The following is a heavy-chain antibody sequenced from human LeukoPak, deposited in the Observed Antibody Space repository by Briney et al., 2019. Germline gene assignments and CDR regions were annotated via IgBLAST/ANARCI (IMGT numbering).Heavy chain of an antibody. CDR1: GFTFSSYD. CDR3: AKQTCDFWIGFLGTTGGFDY. V-gene: IGHV3-33*06. Sequence: GGSLSLSCAASGFTFSSYDMHWVRQAPGKGLEWVAVIWYDGSNKYYADSVKGRFTIYRDNSKNTLYLQMNSLRAEDTAVYCWAKQTCDFWIGFLGTTGGFDYWGQGTLVTVSS. J-gene: IGHJ4*02. CDR2: IWYDGSNK. D-gene: IGHD3-3*01.